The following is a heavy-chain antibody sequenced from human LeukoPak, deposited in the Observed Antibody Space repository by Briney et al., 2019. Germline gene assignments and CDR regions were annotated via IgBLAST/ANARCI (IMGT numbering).Heavy chain of an antibody. Sequence: TGGSLRLSCAASGFSISSYAMSWVRQAPAKGLGWVSTISGSGASTYYADSVKGRFTISRDNSKNTLYLQMNSLRVEDTALYYCAKLVGGLPFDLWGQGTVVTVSS. CDR1: GFSISSYA. CDR2: ISGSGAST. V-gene: IGHV3-23*01. CDR3: AKLVGGLPFDL. D-gene: IGHD1-26*01. J-gene: IGHJ3*01.